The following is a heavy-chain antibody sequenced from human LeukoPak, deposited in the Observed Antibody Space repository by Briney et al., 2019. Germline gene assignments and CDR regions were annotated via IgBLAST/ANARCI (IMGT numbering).Heavy chain of an antibody. Sequence: ASVKVSCKASGHTFTSYGISWVRQAPGQGLEWMGWISAYNGNTNYAQKLQGRVTMPTDTSTSTPYMELRSLRSDDTAVYYCARDPDAYYDFWSGYYGYYYYYGMDVWGQGTTVTVSS. J-gene: IGHJ6*02. V-gene: IGHV1-18*01. CDR1: GHTFTSYG. CDR2: ISAYNGNT. CDR3: ARDPDAYYDFWSGYYGYYYYYGMDV. D-gene: IGHD3-3*01.